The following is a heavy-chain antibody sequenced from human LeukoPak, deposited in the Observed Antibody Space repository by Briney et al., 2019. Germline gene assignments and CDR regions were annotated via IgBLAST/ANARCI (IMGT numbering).Heavy chain of an antibody. D-gene: IGHD2/OR15-2a*01. CDR2: ISYHGSDK. V-gene: IGHV3-30*04. CDR1: GFTFSTYA. J-gene: IGHJ4*02. Sequence: GTSLRLSCVASGFTFSTYAMHWVRQAPGKGLEWVEVISYHGSDKYYGDSVKGRFTISRDNSKNTLYLQMNSLRTEDTAVFYCARAINSAWHNIDYWGQGTLVTVSS. CDR3: ARAINSAWHNIDY.